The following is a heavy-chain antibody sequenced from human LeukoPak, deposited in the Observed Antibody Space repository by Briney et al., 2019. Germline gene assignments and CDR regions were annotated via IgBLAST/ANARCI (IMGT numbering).Heavy chain of an antibody. J-gene: IGHJ4*02. D-gene: IGHD1-26*01. CDR3: AREYPREYFDY. CDR2: IKQDGSEK. Sequence: GGSLRLSCAASGFTFSSYWMSWVRQAPGKGLEWVANIKQDGSEKYYVDSVKGRLTISRDNAKNSLYLQMNSLRAEDTAVYYCAREYPREYFDYWGQGTLVTVSS. V-gene: IGHV3-7*03. CDR1: GFTFSSYW.